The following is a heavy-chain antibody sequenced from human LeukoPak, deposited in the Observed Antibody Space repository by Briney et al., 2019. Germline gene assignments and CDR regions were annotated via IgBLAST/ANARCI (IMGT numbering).Heavy chain of an antibody. CDR1: GFTFRNYW. CDR3: LAGGGY. D-gene: IGHD3-10*01. CDR2: IKPDGSEK. Sequence: GGSLRLSCAASGFTFRNYWMNWVRQAPGKGLEWVANIKPDGSEKYYVDSVKGRFTISRDNAKNSVYLQMSSLRAEDTAVYYCLAGGGYWGQGTLVTVSS. J-gene: IGHJ4*02. V-gene: IGHV3-7*01.